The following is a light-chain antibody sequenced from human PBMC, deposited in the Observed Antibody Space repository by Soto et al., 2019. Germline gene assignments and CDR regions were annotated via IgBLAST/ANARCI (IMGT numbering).Light chain of an antibody. CDR1: QNVNSNF. Sequence: ESVLTQSPCTLSLSTGKRATLSCTASQNVNSNFFAWYQHQAGQAPRLLMYGVSSRATGIPDRFSGSGTGTEFTLTISRLEPEDFAVYYCQQYGSSPLTFGGGAKVDIK. CDR3: QQYGSSPLT. CDR2: GVS. V-gene: IGKV3-20*01. J-gene: IGKJ4*01.